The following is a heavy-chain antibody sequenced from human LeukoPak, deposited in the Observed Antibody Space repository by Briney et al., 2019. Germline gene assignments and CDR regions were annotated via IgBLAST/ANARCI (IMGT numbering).Heavy chain of an antibody. J-gene: IGHJ5*02. Sequence: GGSVRLPCAASGFTYNIHSMNWVPQAPEERLEGVTSIISSSSHMYYAHSAKGIFTISRHNDKNSLYLQKNSLTSEDTAVYYCAGYCSSTSCSLHWFDPWGKGTMVTVSS. V-gene: IGHV3-21*01. CDR2: IISSSSHM. D-gene: IGHD2-2*01. CDR3: AGYCSSTSCSLHWFDP. CDR1: GFTYNIHS.